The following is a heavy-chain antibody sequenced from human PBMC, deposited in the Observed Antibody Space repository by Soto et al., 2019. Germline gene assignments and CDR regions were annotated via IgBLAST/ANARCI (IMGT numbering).Heavy chain of an antibody. CDR2: IWYDGSNK. J-gene: IGHJ6*02. Sequence: QVQLVESGGGVVQPGGSLRLSCTTSGFTFNTYGMHWVRQAPGKGLEWVAVIWYDGSNKYYADSVKGRFTISRDNSKNKLNSQINSLRDEDTALSHCARANCIGANCYSWLFNYGVDVWGQGATVTVS. CDR1: GFTFNTYG. CDR3: ARANCIGANCYSWLFNYGVDV. V-gene: IGHV3-33*08. D-gene: IGHD2-15*01.